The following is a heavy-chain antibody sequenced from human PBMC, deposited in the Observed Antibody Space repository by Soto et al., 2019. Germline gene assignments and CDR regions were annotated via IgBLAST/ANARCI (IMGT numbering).Heavy chain of an antibody. Sequence: GGSLRLSCAASGVTFISYAMHLVRQAPGKGLEWVAVISYDGSNKYYADSVKGRFTISRDNSKNTLYLQMNSLRAEDTAVYYCARDIRRIFGEFDYYYYYGMDVWGQGTTVTVSS. V-gene: IGHV3-30-3*01. CDR3: ARDIRRIFGEFDYYYYYGMDV. J-gene: IGHJ6*02. CDR1: GVTFISYA. D-gene: IGHD3-10*01. CDR2: ISYDGSNK.